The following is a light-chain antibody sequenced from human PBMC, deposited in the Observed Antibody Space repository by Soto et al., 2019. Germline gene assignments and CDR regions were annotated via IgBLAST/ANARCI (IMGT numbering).Light chain of an antibody. V-gene: IGKV3-15*01. Sequence: DKVMTQSPATLSVYPGESVTLSCRASQSIGSNLAWYQQKSGQAPRLLIYAASTRATDIPARFSGSGSGTEFTLTISNLQSEDFVVYYCQQYNNWPSTFAQGTKVDI. CDR3: QQYNNWPST. J-gene: IGKJ1*01. CDR2: AAS. CDR1: QSIGSN.